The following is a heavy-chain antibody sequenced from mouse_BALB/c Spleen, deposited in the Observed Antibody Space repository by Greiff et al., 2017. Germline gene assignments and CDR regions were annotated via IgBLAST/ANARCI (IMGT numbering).Heavy chain of an antibody. Sequence: EVQLVESGGGLVQPKGSLKLSCAASGFTFNTYAMNWVRQAPGKGLEWVARIRSKSNNYATYYADSVKDRFTISRDDSQSMLYLQMNNLKTEDTAMYYCVRSTMIYWYFDVWGAGTTVTVSS. CDR3: VRSTMIYWYFDV. CDR2: IRSKSNNYAT. J-gene: IGHJ1*01. CDR1: GFTFNTYA. V-gene: IGHV10-1*02. D-gene: IGHD2-4*01.